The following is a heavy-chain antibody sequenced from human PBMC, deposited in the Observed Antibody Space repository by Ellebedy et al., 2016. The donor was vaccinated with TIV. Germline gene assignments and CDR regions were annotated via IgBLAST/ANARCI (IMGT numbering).Heavy chain of an antibody. CDR2: INPSTGST. J-gene: IGHJ1*01. V-gene: IGHV1-46*01. CDR3: ARSESYRPEYFQH. D-gene: IGHD1-26*01. Sequence: ASVKVSCKTSGYTFTGYYMQWVRQAPGQGLEWMGIINPSTGSTRYAQKFQGRVTLTRDRSTNTVYMELSSLTSEDTAVYYCARSESYRPEYFQHWGQGTLVTVSA. CDR1: GYTFTGYY.